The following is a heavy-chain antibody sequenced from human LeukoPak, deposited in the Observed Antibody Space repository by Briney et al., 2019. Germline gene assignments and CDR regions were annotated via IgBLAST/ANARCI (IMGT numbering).Heavy chain of an antibody. J-gene: IGHJ4*02. V-gene: IGHV5-51*01. D-gene: IGHD5-18*01. CDR1: GYSFTGYW. CDR3: ARQHSYGPRAIDY. CDR2: IYPGDSDT. Sequence: GESLQISCQGSGYSFTGYWIGWVRQMPGKGLEWMGIIYPGDSDTRYSPSFQGQVTISADKSISTAYLQWSSLKASDTAMYYCARQHSYGPRAIDYWGQGTLVTVSS.